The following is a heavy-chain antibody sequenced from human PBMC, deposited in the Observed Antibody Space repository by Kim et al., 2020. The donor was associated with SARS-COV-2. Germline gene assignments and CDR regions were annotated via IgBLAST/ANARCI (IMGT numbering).Heavy chain of an antibody. D-gene: IGHD3-10*01. J-gene: IGHJ5*02. CDR2: INAGNGNT. CDR1: GYTFTSYA. V-gene: IGHV1-3*01. CDR3: ARVVRPYGSGSFERWFDP. Sequence: ASVKVSCKASGYTFTSYAMHWVRQAPGQRLEWMGWINAGNGNTKYSQKFQGRVTITRDTSASTAYMELSSLRSEDTAVYYCARVVRPYGSGSFERWFDPWGQGTLVTVSS.